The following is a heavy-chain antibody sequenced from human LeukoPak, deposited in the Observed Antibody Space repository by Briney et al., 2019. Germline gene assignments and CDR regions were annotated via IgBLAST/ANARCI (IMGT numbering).Heavy chain of an antibody. Sequence: GAPVKVSCKASGYTFTGYYMHWVRQAPGQGLEWMGRINPNSGGTNYAQKFQGRVTMTRDTSISTAYMELSRLRSDDTAVYYCARGHYYYDSSGYWFSYWGQGTLVTVSS. CDR3: ARGHYYYDSSGYWFSY. D-gene: IGHD3-22*01. V-gene: IGHV1-2*06. CDR1: GYTFTGYY. J-gene: IGHJ4*02. CDR2: INPNSGGT.